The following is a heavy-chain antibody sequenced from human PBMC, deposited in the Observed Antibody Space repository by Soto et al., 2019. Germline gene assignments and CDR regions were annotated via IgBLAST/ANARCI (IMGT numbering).Heavy chain of an antibody. CDR1: GGSVSSGSYY. CDR2: IYYSGST. V-gene: IGHV4-61*01. D-gene: IGHD2-21*01. Sequence: SETLSLTCTVSGGSVSSGSYYWSWIRQPPGKGLEWIGYIYYSGSTNYNPSLKSRVTISVDTSKNQFSLKLSSVTAAETAVYYCERLRIATNNYKWFDPWGQGTLVTVSS. CDR3: ERLRIATNNYKWFDP. J-gene: IGHJ5*02.